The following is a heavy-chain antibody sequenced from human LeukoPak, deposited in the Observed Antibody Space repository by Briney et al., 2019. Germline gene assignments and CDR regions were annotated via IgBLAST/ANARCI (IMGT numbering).Heavy chain of an antibody. CDR1: GFTFSSSA. D-gene: IGHD6-13*01. V-gene: IGHV3-23*01. CDR3: AKGPTFIADLVFDY. Sequence: GGSLRLSCAASGFTFSSSAMSWVRQAPGKGLEWVSAISNNGGYTYYADSVQGRFTISRDNSKSTLCLQMNSLRAEDTAVYYCAKGPTFIADLVFDYWGQGTLVTVSS. CDR2: ISNNGGYT. J-gene: IGHJ4*02.